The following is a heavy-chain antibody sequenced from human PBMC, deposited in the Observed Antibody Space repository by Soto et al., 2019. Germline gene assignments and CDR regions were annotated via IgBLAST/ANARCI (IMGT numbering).Heavy chain of an antibody. CDR3: ARDGERHNWNNFDY. D-gene: IGHD1-20*01. Sequence: QVQLVQSGAEVKKPGASVKVSCKASGYTFTSYGISWVRQAPGQGLEWMGGIIPIFGTANYAQKFQGRVTITADESTSTAYMELSSLRSEDTAVYYCARDGERHNWNNFDYWGQGTLVTVSS. V-gene: IGHV1-69*13. J-gene: IGHJ4*02. CDR1: GYTFTSYG. CDR2: IIPIFGTA.